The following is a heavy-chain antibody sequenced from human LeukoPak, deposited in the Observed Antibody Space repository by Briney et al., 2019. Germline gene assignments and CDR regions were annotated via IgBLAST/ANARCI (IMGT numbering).Heavy chain of an antibody. CDR1: GFTFSTYA. J-gene: IGHJ5*02. CDR3: AKSVTADP. CDR2: ISPGGDRT. D-gene: IGHD4-23*01. V-gene: IGHV3-23*01. Sequence: PGGSLRLSGAASGFTFSTYALSWVRQAPGKGLEWVSAISPGGDRTYYADSAKGRFAISRDNSKNTLYLQMHSLRAEDTAVYYCAKSVTADPWGQGTLVTVSS.